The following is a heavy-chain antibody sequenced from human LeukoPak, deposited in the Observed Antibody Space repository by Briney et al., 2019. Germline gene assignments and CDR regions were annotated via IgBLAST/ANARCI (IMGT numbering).Heavy chain of an antibody. CDR2: IYTSGST. J-gene: IGHJ4*02. Sequence: PSETLSLTCTVSGGSISSSSYYWSWIRQPAGKGLEWIGRIYTSGSTNYNPSLKSRVTLSIDTSKNQFSLKLTSVTAADSAVYYCARDDFLSPLHYWGQGTLVTVSS. CDR1: GGSISSSSYY. D-gene: IGHD3/OR15-3a*01. V-gene: IGHV4-61*02. CDR3: ARDDFLSPLHY.